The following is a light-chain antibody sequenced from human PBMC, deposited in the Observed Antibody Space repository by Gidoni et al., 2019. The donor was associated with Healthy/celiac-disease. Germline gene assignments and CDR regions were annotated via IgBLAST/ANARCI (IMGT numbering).Light chain of an antibody. Sequence: DIQMTQYPSSLSASVGDRVTINCQASQDIINYLKWYQQKPGKAPTLLIYDASNLEPGVPSRFSGSGSGTDFTFTISSLQPEGIATYYCQQYDNLPVTFGQGTKLEIK. V-gene: IGKV1-33*01. J-gene: IGKJ2*01. CDR2: DAS. CDR3: QQYDNLPVT. CDR1: QDIINY.